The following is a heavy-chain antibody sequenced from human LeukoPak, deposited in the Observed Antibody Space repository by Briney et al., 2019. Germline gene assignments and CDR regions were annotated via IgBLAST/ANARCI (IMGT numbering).Heavy chain of an antibody. Sequence: SVKVSCKAYGGTFTSYAISWVRQAPGQRLEWMGGIIPIFGTANYAQKFQGRVTITADESTSTAYMELSSLRSEDTAVYYCAREDYYDSSSYYFGGQGTLVTVSS. CDR1: GGTFTSYA. D-gene: IGHD3-22*01. CDR3: AREDYYDSSSYYF. J-gene: IGHJ4*02. CDR2: IIPIFGTA. V-gene: IGHV1-69*13.